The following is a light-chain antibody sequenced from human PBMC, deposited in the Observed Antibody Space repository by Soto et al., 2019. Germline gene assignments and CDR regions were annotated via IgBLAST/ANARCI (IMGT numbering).Light chain of an antibody. J-gene: IGKJ2*01. V-gene: IGKV1-9*01. CDR2: AAS. CDR3: QHFSDSRLYI. Sequence: DIQLTQSPSFLSASVGDRVTITCRASQVINNYLAWYQQKPGRAPKLLIYAASTLPIGVPSRFSGSGSGTEFTLTINSLQPEDFATSYCQHFSDSRLYIFGQGTRLDTK. CDR1: QVINNY.